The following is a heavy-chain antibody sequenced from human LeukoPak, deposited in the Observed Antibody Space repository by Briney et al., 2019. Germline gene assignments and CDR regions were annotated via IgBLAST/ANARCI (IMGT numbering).Heavy chain of an antibody. CDR1: GGSISSYY. J-gene: IGHJ6*02. Sequence: SETLSLTCTVSGGSISSYYWSWIRRPPGKGLEWIGYIYYSGSTNYNPSLKSRVTISVDTSKNQFSLKLSSVTAADTAVYYCARDRGYYYGMDVWGQGTTVTVSS. CDR3: ARDRGYYYGMDV. V-gene: IGHV4-59*01. CDR2: IYYSGST.